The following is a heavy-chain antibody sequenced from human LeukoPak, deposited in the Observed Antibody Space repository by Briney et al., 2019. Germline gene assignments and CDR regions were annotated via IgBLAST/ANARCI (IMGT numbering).Heavy chain of an antibody. J-gene: IGHJ4*02. CDR3: ARARSRRYYDSSGLNASFGY. CDR2: INHSGST. Sequence: PGGSLRLSCAASGFTFSSYSMNWVRQAPGKGLEWIGEINHSGSTNYNPSLKSRVTISVDTSKNQFSLKLSSVTAADTAVYYCARARSRRYYDSSGLNASFGYWGQGTLVTVSS. CDR1: GFTFSSYS. D-gene: IGHD3-22*01. V-gene: IGHV4-34*01.